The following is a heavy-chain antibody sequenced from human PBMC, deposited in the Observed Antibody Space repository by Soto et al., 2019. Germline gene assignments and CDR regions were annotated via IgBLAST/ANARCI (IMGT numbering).Heavy chain of an antibody. CDR1: GGSISSSSYY. Sequence: SETLSLTCTVSGGSISSSSYYWGWIRQPPGKGLEWIGSIYYSGSTYYNPSLKSRVTISVDTSKNQFSLKLSSVTAADTAVYYCARHLDYDFWSGYYTWGQGTLVTVSS. CDR2: IYYSGST. V-gene: IGHV4-39*01. D-gene: IGHD3-3*01. J-gene: IGHJ5*02. CDR3: ARHLDYDFWSGYYT.